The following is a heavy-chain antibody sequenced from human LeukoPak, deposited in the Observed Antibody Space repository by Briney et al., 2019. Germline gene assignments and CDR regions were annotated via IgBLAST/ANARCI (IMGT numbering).Heavy chain of an antibody. V-gene: IGHV3-7*01. CDR1: GFSMSVYW. CDR2: IKQDGSER. Sequence: GGSLRLSCEASGFSMSVYWMSWVRQAPGKGLEWVGNIKQDGSERNYADSVKGRFTISRDNAKKSLYLQMDSLRAEDAAVYYCARDWGAYYHFFDYWGQGTLVTVSS. D-gene: IGHD3-22*01. J-gene: IGHJ4*02. CDR3: ARDWGAYYHFFDY.